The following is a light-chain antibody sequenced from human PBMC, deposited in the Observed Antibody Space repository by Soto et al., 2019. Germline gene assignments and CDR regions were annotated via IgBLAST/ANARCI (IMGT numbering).Light chain of an antibody. V-gene: IGLV2-14*01. Sequence: QSALTQPASVSGSPGQSITISCTGTNSDVGYSNYVSWYQQHPGKAPKLMIYEVNNRPSGVSNRFSGSKSGNTASLTISGLQAEDEADYYCSSHTTRTTWVFGGGTKLTVL. J-gene: IGLJ3*02. CDR2: EVN. CDR1: NSDVGYSNY. CDR3: SSHTTRTTWV.